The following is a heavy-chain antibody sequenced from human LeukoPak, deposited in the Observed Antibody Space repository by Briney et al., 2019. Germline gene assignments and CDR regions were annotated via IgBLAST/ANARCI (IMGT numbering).Heavy chain of an antibody. CDR1: GFTFSSYG. V-gene: IGHV3-30*18. D-gene: IGHD1-26*01. J-gene: IGHJ4*02. Sequence: PGRSLRLSCAASGFTFSSYGMHWVRQAPGKGLEWVAVISYDGSNKYYADSVKGRFTISRDNSKNTLYLQMNSLRAEDTAVYYCAKELNDGSYRDYWGQGTLVTVSS. CDR2: ISYDGSNK. CDR3: AKELNDGSYRDY.